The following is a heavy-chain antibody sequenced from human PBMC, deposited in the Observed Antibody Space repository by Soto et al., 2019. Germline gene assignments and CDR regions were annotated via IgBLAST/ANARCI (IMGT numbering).Heavy chain of an antibody. CDR3: ARGEHLVHFDS. J-gene: IGHJ4*01. D-gene: IGHD6-6*01. V-gene: IGHV1-2*04. CDR1: GYIFPDYY. Sequence: ASVKVSFKASGYIFPDYYVHWVRQAPGEGLEWMGRINPNGGGTNYAQKFEGWVTMTTDTSISTAYMELSRLNFDDTAVYYCARGEHLVHFDSWGEGTLVTVSS. CDR2: INPNGGGT.